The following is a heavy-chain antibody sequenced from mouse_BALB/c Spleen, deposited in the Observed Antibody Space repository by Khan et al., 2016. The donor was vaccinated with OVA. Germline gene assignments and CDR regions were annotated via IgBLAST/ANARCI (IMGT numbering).Heavy chain of an antibody. D-gene: IGHD4-1*01. V-gene: IGHV5-6*01. Sequence: VALVESGGDLVKPGGSLKLSCAASGFTFSSYSMSWVRQTPDKRLEWVASISSGGDYTYYPDSVKGRFTIYRDNAKNTLYMQMSDLKSEDTAMYYCADNLTGSIAYWGQGTLVTVSA. CDR2: ISSGGDYT. J-gene: IGHJ3*01. CDR1: GFTFSSYS. CDR3: ADNLTGSIAY.